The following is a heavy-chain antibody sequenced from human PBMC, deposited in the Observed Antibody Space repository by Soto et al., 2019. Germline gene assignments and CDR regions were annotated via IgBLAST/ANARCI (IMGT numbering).Heavy chain of an antibody. CDR1: GVTFSSYA. V-gene: IGHV1-69*01. Sequence: QVQLVQSGAEVKKPGSSVKVSCKASGVTFSSYAISWVRQAPGQGLELMGGIIPIFGTANYAQKFQGRVTITADESTSTAYMELSSLRSEDTAVYYCARDPAPRYYYYYGMDVWGQGTTVTVSS. CDR3: ARDPAPRYYYYYGMDV. CDR2: IIPIFGTA. J-gene: IGHJ6*02.